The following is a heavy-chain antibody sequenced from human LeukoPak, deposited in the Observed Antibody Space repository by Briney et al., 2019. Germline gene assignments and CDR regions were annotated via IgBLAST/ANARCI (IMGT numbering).Heavy chain of an antibody. D-gene: IGHD1-26*01. CDR1: GFTFSDYW. Sequence: GGSLRLSCAASGFTFSDYWMRWVRQAPGKGLVWVSRINTDGTFIRHADSVQGRFTISRDAAKNTLFLQMNSLRAEDTAVYYCAREARVGGALQYWGQGVLVTVSA. V-gene: IGHV3-74*01. J-gene: IGHJ4*02. CDR2: INTDGTFI. CDR3: AREARVGGALQY.